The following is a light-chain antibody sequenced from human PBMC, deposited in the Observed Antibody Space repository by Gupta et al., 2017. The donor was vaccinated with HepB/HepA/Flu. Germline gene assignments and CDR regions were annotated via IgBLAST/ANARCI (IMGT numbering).Light chain of an antibody. CDR1: SLRSYY. CDR2: GKN. Sequence: SSALTQDPAVSVALGQPVRITCQGDSLRSYYASWYQQKPGPAPVLVIYGKNNRPSGIPDRFSGSSSGNTASLTITGAQAEDEADYYCNSRDSSGNHVVFGGGTKLTVL. J-gene: IGLJ2*01. V-gene: IGLV3-19*01. CDR3: NSRDSSGNHVV.